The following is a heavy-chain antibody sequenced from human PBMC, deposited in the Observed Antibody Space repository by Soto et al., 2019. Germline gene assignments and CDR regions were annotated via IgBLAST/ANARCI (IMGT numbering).Heavy chain of an antibody. D-gene: IGHD3-3*01. J-gene: IGHJ5*02. CDR2: INHTGGT. CDR1: GGSVNGYY. CDR3: ATRITVFGLLSPPFDP. V-gene: IGHV4-34*02. Sequence: QVHLQQWGAGLLKPSETLSLTCAVYGGSVNGYYWNWIRQPPGKGLEWIGEINHTGGTHYNPSLKSRVTTSVATSKTQFSLRLSSVTAADTAIYYCATRITVFGLLSPPFDPWGQGTQVTVSS.